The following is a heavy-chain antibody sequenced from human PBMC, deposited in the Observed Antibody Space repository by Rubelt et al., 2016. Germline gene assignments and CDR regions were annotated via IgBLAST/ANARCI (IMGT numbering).Heavy chain of an antibody. V-gene: IGHV4-34*11. D-gene: IGHD6-6*01. J-gene: IGHJ4*02. CDR2: IYYSGST. CDR1: GGSFSGYY. Sequence: QVQLQQWGAGLLKPSETLSLTCAVYGGSFSGYYWSWIRQPPGKGLEWIGYIYYSGSTNYNPSLKSRVTISVDTSKNQFSLNLSAVTAADTAVYYCARHSSSPFPFDYWGQGTLVTVSS. CDR3: ARHSSSPFPFDY.